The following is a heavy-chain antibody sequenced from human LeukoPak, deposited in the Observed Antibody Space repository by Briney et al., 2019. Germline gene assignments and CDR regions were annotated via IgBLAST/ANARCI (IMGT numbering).Heavy chain of an antibody. D-gene: IGHD1-1*01. Sequence: SETLSLTCTVPGGSISSSSYYWGWIRQPPGKGLEWIGSIYYSGSTYYNPSLKSRVTISVDTSKNQFSLKLSSVTAADTAVYYCARLELEPTSWFDPWGQGTLVTVSS. CDR1: GGSISSSSYY. CDR2: IYYSGST. J-gene: IGHJ5*02. CDR3: ARLELEPTSWFDP. V-gene: IGHV4-39*01.